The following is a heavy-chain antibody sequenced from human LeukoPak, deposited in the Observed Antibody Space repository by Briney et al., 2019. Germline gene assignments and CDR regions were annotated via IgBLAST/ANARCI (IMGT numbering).Heavy chain of an antibody. V-gene: IGHV1-69*05. CDR1: GGTFSSYA. CDR3: ARTDIVVVPAAMGNWFDP. D-gene: IGHD2-2*01. Sequence: SVMVSCKASGGTFSSYAISWVRQAPGQGLEWMGRIIPIFGTANYAQKFQGRVTITTDESTSTAYMELSSLRSEDTAVYYCARTDIVVVPAAMGNWFDPWGQGTLVTVSS. CDR2: IIPIFGTA. J-gene: IGHJ5*02.